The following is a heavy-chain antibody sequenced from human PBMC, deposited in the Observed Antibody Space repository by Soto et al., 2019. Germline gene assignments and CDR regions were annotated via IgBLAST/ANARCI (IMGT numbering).Heavy chain of an antibody. J-gene: IGHJ1*01. CDR2: IKNEADGAAA. V-gene: IGHV3-15*01. CDR3: ATGGGCGKTCCQLGNC. Sequence: GGSLRLSCAVSGLNFRGAWMSWVRQAPGKGLERVGRIKNEADGAAADYPASVEGRFTIFRDDSTNTVYLQMAGLSTEDSGFYYCATGGGCGKTCCQLGNCWGRGTLVTVSS. CDR1: GLNFRGAW. D-gene: IGHD3-16*01.